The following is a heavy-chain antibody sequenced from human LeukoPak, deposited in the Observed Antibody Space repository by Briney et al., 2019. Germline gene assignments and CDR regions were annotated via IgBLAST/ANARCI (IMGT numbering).Heavy chain of an antibody. CDR1: GGSTSNYF. CDR3: ARDPEGHGYYFDY. D-gene: IGHD3-3*01. CDR2: IHTSGST. J-gene: IGHJ4*02. Sequence: SETLSLTCTVSGGSTSNYFCTWLRQSAGKGLEWIGRIHTSGSTNYNPSLKSRVSMSVDTSKNQFSLQLSSVTAADTAVYYCARDPEGHGYYFDYWGQGALVTVSS. V-gene: IGHV4-4*07.